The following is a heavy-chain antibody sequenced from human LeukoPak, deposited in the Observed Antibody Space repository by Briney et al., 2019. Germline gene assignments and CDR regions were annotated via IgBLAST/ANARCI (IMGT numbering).Heavy chain of an antibody. D-gene: IGHD5-18*01. J-gene: IGHJ4*02. CDR3: ARAWIELWSHDY. CDR2: IKQDGSDK. CDR1: GFTFSSYW. V-gene: IGHV3-7*03. Sequence: GGSLRLSCAASGFTFSSYWMSWVRQAPGKGLEWVANIKQDGSDKYYVDSVKGRFTISKDNAKSSLYLQMNSLRAEDTAVYYCARAWIELWSHDYWGQGTLVTVS.